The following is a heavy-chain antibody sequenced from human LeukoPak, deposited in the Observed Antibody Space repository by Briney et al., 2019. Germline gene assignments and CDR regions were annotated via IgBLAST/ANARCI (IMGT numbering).Heavy chain of an antibody. V-gene: IGHV3-53*01. CDR2: IYSGGST. CDR1: GFTVSSNY. J-gene: IGHJ4*02. CDR3: ARHSLTYYYDSSGYYGPGDY. D-gene: IGHD3-22*01. Sequence: GGSLRLSCAASGFTVSSNYMSWVRQAPGKGLQWVSVIYSGGSTYYADSVKGRFTISRDNSKNTLYLQMNSLRAEDTAVYYCARHSLTYYYDSSGYYGPGDYWGQGTLVTVSS.